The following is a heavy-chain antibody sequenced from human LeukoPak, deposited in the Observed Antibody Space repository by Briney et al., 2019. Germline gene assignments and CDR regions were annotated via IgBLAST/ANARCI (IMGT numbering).Heavy chain of an antibody. D-gene: IGHD3-22*01. V-gene: IGHV4-4*07. Sequence: PSETLSLTCTVSGGSISSYYWSWIRQPAGKGLEWIGRIYTSGSTNYNPPLKSRVTMSVDTSKNQFSLKLSSVTAADTAVYYCARMGYYYDSSGYWEYFQHWGQGTLVTVSS. CDR2: IYTSGST. CDR3: ARMGYYYDSSGYWEYFQH. CDR1: GGSISSYY. J-gene: IGHJ1*01.